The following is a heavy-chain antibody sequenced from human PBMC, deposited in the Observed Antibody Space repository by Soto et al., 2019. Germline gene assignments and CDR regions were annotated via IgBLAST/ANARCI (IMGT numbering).Heavy chain of an antibody. CDR1: GFAFSGFG. J-gene: IGHJ5*02. D-gene: IGHD3-22*01. CDR3: AKDGGDYYDSSGSHP. Sequence: GGSLRLSCAASGFAFSGFGMHWARQAPGKGLEWLAVISYDGTDKKYADSVKGRFTISRDKSKSMLYLQMNSLRPEDTAVYYCAKDGGDYYDSSGSHPWGQGSLVTVSS. V-gene: IGHV3-30*18. CDR2: ISYDGTDK.